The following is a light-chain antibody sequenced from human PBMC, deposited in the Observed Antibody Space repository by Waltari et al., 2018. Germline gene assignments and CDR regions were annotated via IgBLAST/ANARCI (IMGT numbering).Light chain of an antibody. V-gene: IGKV1-12*01. J-gene: IGKJ1*01. CDR3: QQVNSFPRT. CDR1: QGISSR. CDR2: DAS. Sequence: DIQMTQSPSSVSASVGDSVPHTCRVSQGISSRFAWYQQKPGKAPKLLFYDASSLHSGVPSRFSGSGSGTDFTLTIRSLQPEDFATYYCQQVNSFPRTFGQGTKVEVK.